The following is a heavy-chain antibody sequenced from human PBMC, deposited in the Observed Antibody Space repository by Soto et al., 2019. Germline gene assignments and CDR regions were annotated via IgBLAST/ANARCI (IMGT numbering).Heavy chain of an antibody. Sequence: EVQLVESGGGLVKPGGSLRLSCAASGFTFSSYSMNWVRQAPGKGLEWVSSISSSSSFKYYADSVKGRFTISRDNAKNSLYLQMNSLRAEDTAVYYCARGTMYYDILTVWFDPWGQGTLVTVSS. CDR2: ISSSSSFK. D-gene: IGHD3-9*01. CDR3: ARGTMYYDILTVWFDP. J-gene: IGHJ5*02. CDR1: GFTFSSYS. V-gene: IGHV3-21*01.